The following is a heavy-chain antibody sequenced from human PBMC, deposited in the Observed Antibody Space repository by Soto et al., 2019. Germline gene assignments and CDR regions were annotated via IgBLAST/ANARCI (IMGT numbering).Heavy chain of an antibody. CDR1: GFSFRSYA. J-gene: IGHJ2*01. V-gene: IGHV3-23*01. Sequence: AVGSLRLSCAASGFSFRSYAMSWVRQAPGKGLGWVSAISGSDGRTYYADSVKGRFTISRDNSKNTLYLQMNSLRAEDTAVHYCAKFYDYGDRNYWYFDLWGRGTLVTVSS. CDR2: ISGSDGRT. D-gene: IGHD4-17*01. CDR3: AKFYDYGDRNYWYFDL.